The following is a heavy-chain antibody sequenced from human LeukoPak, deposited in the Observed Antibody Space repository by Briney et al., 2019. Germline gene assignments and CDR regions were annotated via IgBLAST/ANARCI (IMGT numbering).Heavy chain of an antibody. J-gene: IGHJ6*02. CDR3: ARPSGYSYGPYGMDV. CDR1: GFTVSSNY. Sequence: GGSLRLSCAASGFTVSSNYMSWVRQAPGKGLEWVSVIYSGGSTYYADSVKGRFTISRDNSKNTLYLQMNSLRAEDTAVYYCARPSGYSYGPYGMDVRGQGTTVTVSS. V-gene: IGHV3-66*04. CDR2: IYSGGST. D-gene: IGHD5-18*01.